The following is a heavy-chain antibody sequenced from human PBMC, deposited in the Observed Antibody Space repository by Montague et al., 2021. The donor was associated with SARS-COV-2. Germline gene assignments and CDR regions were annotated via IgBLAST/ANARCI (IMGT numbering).Heavy chain of an antibody. D-gene: IGHD2-8*02. J-gene: IGHJ4*02. Sequence: SETLSLTCTASSGSLSGYYWNWIRQPPGKGLEWIGFTHYSGSTKYNPSLKSRLNMSLDTSKNQFSLTLNSVTAADTAIYYCARGTAYDHFYYWGQGAPVTVAS. V-gene: IGHV4-59*12. CDR1: SGSLSGYY. CDR2: THYSGST. CDR3: ARGTAYDHFYY.